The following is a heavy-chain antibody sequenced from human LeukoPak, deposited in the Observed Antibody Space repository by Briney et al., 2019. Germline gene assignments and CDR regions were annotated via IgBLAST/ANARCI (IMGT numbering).Heavy chain of an antibody. D-gene: IGHD5-18*01. CDR2: IYSGGST. V-gene: IGHV3-53*01. CDR3: ARWIQLWDWYFDL. CDR1: GFTVSSNY. J-gene: IGHJ2*01. Sequence: PGGSLRLPCAASGFTVSSNYMSWVRQAPGKGLEWVSVIYSGGSTYYADSVKGRFTISRDNSKNTLYLQMNSLRAEDTAVYYCARWIQLWDWYFDLWGRGTLVTVSS.